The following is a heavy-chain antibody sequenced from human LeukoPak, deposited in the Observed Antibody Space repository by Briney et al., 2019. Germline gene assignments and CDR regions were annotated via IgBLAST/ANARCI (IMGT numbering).Heavy chain of an antibody. V-gene: IGHV3-23*01. CDR1: GFTFSSYA. J-gene: IGHJ6*03. CDR2: ISGSGGST. CDR3: AKDGGSFPYYYYYMDV. Sequence: PGGSLRLSCAASGFTFSSYAMSWVRQAPRKGLEWVSAISGSGGSTYYADSVKGRFTISRDNSKNTLYLQMNSLRADDTTVYYCAKDGGSFPYYYYYMDVWGKGTTVTVSS. D-gene: IGHD6-25*01.